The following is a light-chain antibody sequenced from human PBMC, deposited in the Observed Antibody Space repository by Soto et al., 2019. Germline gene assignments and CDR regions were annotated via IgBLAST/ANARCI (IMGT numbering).Light chain of an antibody. CDR1: QTVSSS. CDR2: GAS. Sequence: EIVVTLSPVTLSVSAGERATLSCRASQTVSSSLAWYQQKPGQAPRLLIYGASSRATGIPDRFSGSGSGTDFTLTISRLEPEDFAVYYCQQYGSSPQTFGQGTKVDIK. J-gene: IGKJ1*01. CDR3: QQYGSSPQT. V-gene: IGKV3-20*01.